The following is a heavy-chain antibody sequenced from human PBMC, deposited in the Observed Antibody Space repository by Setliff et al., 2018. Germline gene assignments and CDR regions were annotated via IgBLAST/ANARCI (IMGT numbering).Heavy chain of an antibody. CDR2: IWTDGSSK. CDR1: GFTFSNYG. J-gene: IGHJ6*03. V-gene: IGHV3-33*01. D-gene: IGHD2-2*01. Sequence: LRLSCVASGFTFSNYGMHWVRQAPGKGLEWVALIWTDGSSKFYGDSVKGRFTISRDNAKNTLYLQMNSLRAEDTAVYYCARARYCSSTSCYYYYYMDVWGKGTTVTVSS. CDR3: ARARYCSSTSCYYYYYMDV.